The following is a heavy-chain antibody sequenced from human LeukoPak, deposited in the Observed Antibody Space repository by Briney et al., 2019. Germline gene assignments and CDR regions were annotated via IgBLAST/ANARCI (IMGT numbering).Heavy chain of an antibody. J-gene: IGHJ5*02. CDR1: GGSISSGSYY. CDR3: ARGGAYYDILTGYYGNWFDP. CDR2: IYTSGST. D-gene: IGHD3-9*01. V-gene: IGHV4-61*02. Sequence: SQTLSLTCTVSGGSISSGSYYWSWIRQPAGKGLEWIGRIYTSGSTNYNPSLKSRVTISVDTSKNQFSLKLSSVTAADTAVYYCARGGAYYDILTGYYGNWFDPWGQGTLVTVSS.